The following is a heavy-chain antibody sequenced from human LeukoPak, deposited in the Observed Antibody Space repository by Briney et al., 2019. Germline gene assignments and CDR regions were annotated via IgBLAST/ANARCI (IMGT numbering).Heavy chain of an antibody. CDR1: GYTLTELS. CDR2: FDPEDGET. D-gene: IGHD5-12*01. J-gene: IGHJ6*02. Sequence: ASVKVSCKVSGYTLTELSMHWVRQAPGKGLEWMGGFDPEDGETIYAQKFQGRVTMTEDTSTDTAYMELSSLRSEDTAVYYCATMEMDIVATTRDYYYGMDVWGQGTTVTVSS. V-gene: IGHV1-24*01. CDR3: ATMEMDIVATTRDYYYGMDV.